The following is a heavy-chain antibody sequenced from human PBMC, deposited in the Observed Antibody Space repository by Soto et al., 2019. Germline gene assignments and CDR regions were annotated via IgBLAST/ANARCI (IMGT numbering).Heavy chain of an antibody. CDR1: GGSVSSGSYY. V-gene: IGHV4-61*01. Sequence: SLTCTVSGGSVSSGSYYWSWIRQPPGKGLEWIGYIYYSGSTNYNPSLKSRVTISVDTSKNQFSLKLSSVTAADTAVYYCARVPAKWELLFFDYWGQGTPVTVSS. CDR2: IYYSGST. J-gene: IGHJ4*02. D-gene: IGHD1-26*01. CDR3: ARVPAKWELLFFDY.